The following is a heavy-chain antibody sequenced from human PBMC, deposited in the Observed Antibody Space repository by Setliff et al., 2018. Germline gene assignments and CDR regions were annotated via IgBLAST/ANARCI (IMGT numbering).Heavy chain of an antibody. Sequence: SETLSLTCTVSGGSISSGGYYWSWIRQPPGKGPGWIGEIDQSGITNYNPSLKSRVTISIDTSKNQFSLRLSSVTATDTAVYYCARGRRITMIVVPPGVFDIWGQGTMVTVSS. D-gene: IGHD3-22*01. J-gene: IGHJ3*02. CDR2: IDQSGIT. V-gene: IGHV4-39*07. CDR3: ARGRRITMIVVPPGVFDI. CDR1: GGSISSGGYY.